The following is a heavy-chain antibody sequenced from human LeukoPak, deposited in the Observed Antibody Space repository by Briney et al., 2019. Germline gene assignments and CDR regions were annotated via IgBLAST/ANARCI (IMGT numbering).Heavy chain of an antibody. CDR1: GFTFRSYD. CDR3: ARSGYYHNYGLDV. V-gene: IGHV3-13*04. Sequence: GGKVRLSCVASGFTFRSYDLHWVRQTTGKGLEWVSAIDTADDTFYPDSVKGRFTISRDDAKNSLYLQMSDLRVGDTAVYYCARSGYYHNYGLDVWGQGTTVSVSS. D-gene: IGHD6-13*01. J-gene: IGHJ6*02. CDR2: IDTADDT.